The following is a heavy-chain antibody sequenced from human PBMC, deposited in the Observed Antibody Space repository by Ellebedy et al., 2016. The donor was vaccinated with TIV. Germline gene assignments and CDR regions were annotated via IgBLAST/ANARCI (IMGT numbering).Heavy chain of an antibody. CDR3: ARVNYYGTGGWFDP. V-gene: IGHV4-59*01. Sequence: SETLSLTCTVSGGSISSYYWSWIRQPPGKGLEWIGYIYYSGSTNYNPSLKSRVTISVDTSKNQFSLRLSSVTAADTAVYFCARVNYYGTGGWFDPWGQGSLVTVSS. CDR1: GGSISSYY. J-gene: IGHJ5*02. D-gene: IGHD3-10*01. CDR2: IYYSGST.